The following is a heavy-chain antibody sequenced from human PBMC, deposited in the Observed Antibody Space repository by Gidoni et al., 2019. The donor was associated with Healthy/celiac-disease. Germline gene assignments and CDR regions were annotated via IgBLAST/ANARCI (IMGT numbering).Heavy chain of an antibody. CDR3: ARQDSWKDFDY. V-gene: IGHV4-39*01. J-gene: IGHJ4*02. CDR1: GGSISSSSYY. Sequence: QLQLQESGPGLVNPSETLSLTCTVSGGSISSSSYYWGWIRQPPGKGLEWIGSIYYSGSTYYNPSLKSRVTISVDTSKNQFSLKLSSVTAADTAVYYCARQDSWKDFDYWGQGTLVTVSS. CDR2: IYYSGST. D-gene: IGHD1-1*01.